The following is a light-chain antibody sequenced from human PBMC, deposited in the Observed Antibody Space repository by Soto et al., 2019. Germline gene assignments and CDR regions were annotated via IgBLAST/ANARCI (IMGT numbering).Light chain of an antibody. J-gene: IGKJ1*01. V-gene: IGKV1-5*01. CDR2: DAS. CDR3: QQYHSRRT. CDR1: QDINDW. Sequence: DSQMTQSPSTLSASVGDRVTITCRASQDINDWLAWYPQKPGNAPKFRIYDASTLQSGVPSRLSGSGSGTEFTLTISSLQPDDFATYYCQQYHSRRTFGQGTKVDIK.